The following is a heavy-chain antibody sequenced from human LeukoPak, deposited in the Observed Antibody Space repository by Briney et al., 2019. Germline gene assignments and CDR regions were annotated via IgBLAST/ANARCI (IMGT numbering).Heavy chain of an antibody. V-gene: IGHV3-33*01. CDR2: IWYDGSNK. CDR3: ARDSDVRFLEWLSPFGYGMDV. D-gene: IGHD3-3*01. Sequence: GGSLRLSCAASGFTFSSYGMHWVRQAPGKGLEWVAVIWYDGSNKYYADSVKGRFTISRDNSKNTLYLQMNSLRAEDTAMYYCARDSDVRFLEWLSPFGYGMDVWGQGTTVTVSS. CDR1: GFTFSSYG. J-gene: IGHJ6*02.